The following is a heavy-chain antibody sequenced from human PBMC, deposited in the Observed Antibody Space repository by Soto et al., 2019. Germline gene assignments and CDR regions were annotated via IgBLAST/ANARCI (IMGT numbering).Heavy chain of an antibody. V-gene: IGHV1-18*01. Sequence: ASVKVSCKASGYTFTSYGISWVRQAPGQGLEWMGWISAYNGNTNYAQKLQGRVTMTTDTSTSTAYMELRSLRSDDTAVYYCARDVIVGATTPNWFDPWGQGTLVTVSS. CDR2: ISAYNGNT. J-gene: IGHJ5*02. CDR1: GYTFTSYG. CDR3: ARDVIVGATTPNWFDP. D-gene: IGHD1-26*01.